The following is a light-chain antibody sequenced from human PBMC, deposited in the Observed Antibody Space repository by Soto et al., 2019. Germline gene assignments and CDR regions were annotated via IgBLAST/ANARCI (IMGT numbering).Light chain of an antibody. CDR1: QSISSW. Sequence: DIQLTQSPSFLSASVGDRFTITCRASQSISSWLAWYQQKPGKAPKLLIYKASSLESGVPSRFSGSGSGTEFTLTISSLQPEDFATYYCQQSYSTPPGTFGQGTKVDIK. CDR3: QQSYSTPPGT. CDR2: KAS. V-gene: IGKV1-5*03. J-gene: IGKJ1*01.